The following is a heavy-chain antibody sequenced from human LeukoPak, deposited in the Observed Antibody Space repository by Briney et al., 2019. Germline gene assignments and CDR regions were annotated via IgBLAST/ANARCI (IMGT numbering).Heavy chain of an antibody. D-gene: IGHD3-3*01. J-gene: IGHJ4*02. CDR3: ATGLSYYDFWSGRID. CDR2: FDPEDGET. V-gene: IGHV1-24*01. CDR1: GYTLTELS. Sequence: GASVKVSCKVSGYTLTELSMHWVRQAPGKGLEWMGSFDPEDGETIYAQKFQGRVTMTEDTSTDTAYMELSSLRSEDTAVYYGATGLSYYDFWSGRIDWGQGTLVTVSS.